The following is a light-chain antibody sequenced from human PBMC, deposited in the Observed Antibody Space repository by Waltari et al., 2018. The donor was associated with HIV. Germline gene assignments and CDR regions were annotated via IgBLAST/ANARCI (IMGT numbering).Light chain of an antibody. V-gene: IGLV2-14*01. CDR1: SSDVGGYNY. J-gene: IGLJ2*01. Sequence: QSALTQPASVSGSPGQSNTISCPGTSSDVGGYNYVCWYQQHPGKAPKLLIYEVSNRPSGISNRFSGSKSGNTASLTISGLQAEDEADYYCCSYASSTTLDVFGGGTKLTVL. CDR3: CSYASSTTLDV. CDR2: EVS.